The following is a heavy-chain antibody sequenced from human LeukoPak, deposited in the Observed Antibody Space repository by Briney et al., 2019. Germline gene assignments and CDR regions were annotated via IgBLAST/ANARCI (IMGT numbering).Heavy chain of an antibody. V-gene: IGHV4-4*07. Sequence: SETLSLTCTVSGGSISSYYWSWIRQPAGKGLEWIGRIYTSGSTNYNPSLKSRVTMSVDTSKNQFSLKLSSVTAADTAVYYCARDNPGITIFGAGVGWYAFDIWGQGTMVTVSS. J-gene: IGHJ3*02. D-gene: IGHD3-3*01. CDR3: ARDNPGITIFGAGVGWYAFDI. CDR1: GGSISSYY. CDR2: IYTSGST.